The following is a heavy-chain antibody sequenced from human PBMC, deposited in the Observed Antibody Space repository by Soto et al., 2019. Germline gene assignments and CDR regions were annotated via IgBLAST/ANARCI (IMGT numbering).Heavy chain of an antibody. CDR1: GFTFRNHA. CDR3: ARGDREEILGVVGARPGEYGTDI. J-gene: IGHJ6*02. Sequence: QVQLVESGGGVVQPGGSLRLSCAASGFTFRNHAMHWVRQAPGKGLECLAVIAHDGSNAFYRDSVKGRFTVSRDNSKNTLYLYMNSLRSEDTGVYYCARGDREEILGVVGARPGEYGTDIWGQGTTVIVSS. CDR2: IAHDGSNA. V-gene: IGHV3-30-3*01. D-gene: IGHD2-15*01.